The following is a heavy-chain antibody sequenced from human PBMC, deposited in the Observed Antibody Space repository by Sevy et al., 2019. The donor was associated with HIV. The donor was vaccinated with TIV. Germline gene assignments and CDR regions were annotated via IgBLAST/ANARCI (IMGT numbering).Heavy chain of an antibody. CDR3: STDHIIVLLVSDGMDV. D-gene: IGHD2-8*02. J-gene: IGHJ6*02. Sequence: GGSLRLSCAASGFTFSYAWMSWVRQAPGKGLEWVGRIKSKTDGGTIDDAAPVKGRFTISRDDSKNTLYLQMNSLKTEDTAVYYCSTDHIIVLLVSDGMDVWGQGTTVTVSS. CDR1: GFTFSYAW. V-gene: IGHV3-15*01. CDR2: IKSKTDGGTI.